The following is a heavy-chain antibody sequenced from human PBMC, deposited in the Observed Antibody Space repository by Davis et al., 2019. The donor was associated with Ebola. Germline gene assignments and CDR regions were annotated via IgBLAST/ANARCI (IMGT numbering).Heavy chain of an antibody. Sequence: MPSETLSLTCSVSGGSVNTGYYYWTWIRQPPGKGLEWIGSISHTGRTNYSPSLKSRVTISADTSKNQFSLKLSSVTAADTAVYYCARVIGHYDFWSGSISDYGLDVWGQGTTVTVSS. J-gene: IGHJ6*02. CDR2: ISHTGRT. V-gene: IGHV4-61*01. CDR3: ARVIGHYDFWSGSISDYGLDV. D-gene: IGHD3-3*01. CDR1: GGSVNTGYYY.